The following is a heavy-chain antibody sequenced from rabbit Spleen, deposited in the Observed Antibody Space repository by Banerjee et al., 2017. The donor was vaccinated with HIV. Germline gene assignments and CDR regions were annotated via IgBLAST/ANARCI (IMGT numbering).Heavy chain of an antibody. Sequence: QSLEESGGDLVKPGASLTLTCTASGFSFSGGYDMCWVRQAPGKGLEWIACIDTGSVTTYCAAWPKGRFTISKTSSTTETRQMPRLTTADTATYFCARDRSSAWGAPFDLNCYFTWWGQGTLVPVS. CDR3: ARDRSSAWGAPFDLNCYFTW. CDR2: IDTGSVTT. J-gene: IGHJ4*01. D-gene: IGHD4-1*01. V-gene: IGHV1S40*01. CDR1: GFSFSGGYD.